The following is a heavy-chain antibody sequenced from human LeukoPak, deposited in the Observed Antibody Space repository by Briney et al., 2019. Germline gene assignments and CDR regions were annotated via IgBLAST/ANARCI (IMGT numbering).Heavy chain of an antibody. CDR2: ISSSSSYI. J-gene: IGHJ3*02. V-gene: IGHV3-21*01. CDR3: ASYYYGSGYDAFDI. D-gene: IGHD3-10*01. CDR1: GFTFSSYS. Sequence: KPGGSLRLSCAASGFTFSSYSMNWVRQAPGKGLEWVSSISSSSSYIYYADSVKGRFTISRDNAKNSLYLQMNSLRAEDTAVYYCASYYYGSGYDAFDIWGQGTMVTVSS.